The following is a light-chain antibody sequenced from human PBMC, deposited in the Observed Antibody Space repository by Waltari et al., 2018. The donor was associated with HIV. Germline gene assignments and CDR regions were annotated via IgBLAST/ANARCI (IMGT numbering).Light chain of an antibody. CDR3: QQYYSTPLT. CDR2: WAS. CDR1: QSVLYSSNNKNY. V-gene: IGKV4-1*01. Sequence: DIVMTQSPDSLAVSLGERATINCKSSQSVLYSSNNKNYLTGYQQKPGQPPKLLIYWASTRESGVPDRFSGSGSGTDCTRTISSLQAEDVAVYYCQQYYSTPLTFGGGTKVEIK. J-gene: IGKJ4*01.